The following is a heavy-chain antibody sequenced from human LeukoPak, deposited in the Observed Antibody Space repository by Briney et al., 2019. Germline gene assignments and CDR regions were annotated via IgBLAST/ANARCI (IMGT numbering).Heavy chain of an antibody. V-gene: IGHV1-69*05. CDR1: GYTFTGYY. J-gene: IGHJ2*01. CDR3: ARGIVVVPAAIGGDWYFDL. CDR2: IIPIFGTA. D-gene: IGHD2-2*02. Sequence: GASVKVSCKASGYTFTGYYMHWARQAPGQGLEWMGGIIPIFGTANYAQKFQGRVTITTDESTSTAYMELSSLRSEDTAVYYCARGIVVVPAAIGGDWYFDLWGRGTLVTVSS.